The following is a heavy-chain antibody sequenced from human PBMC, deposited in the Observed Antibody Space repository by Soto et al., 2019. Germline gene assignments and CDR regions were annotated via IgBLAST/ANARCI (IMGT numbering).Heavy chain of an antibody. J-gene: IGHJ6*02. D-gene: IGHD5-18*01. V-gene: IGHV5-51*01. CDR1: GYSFTSYW. CDR2: FHPGDSDT. Sequence: GESLKISCKGSGYSFTSYWIGWVRQTPGKGLEWVGIFHPGDSDTRYSPSFQGQVNISVDKSNSTAYVQWSSLKASDTAIYYCATDTARTYYYYGMDVWGQGTTVTVSS. CDR3: ATDTARTYYYYGMDV.